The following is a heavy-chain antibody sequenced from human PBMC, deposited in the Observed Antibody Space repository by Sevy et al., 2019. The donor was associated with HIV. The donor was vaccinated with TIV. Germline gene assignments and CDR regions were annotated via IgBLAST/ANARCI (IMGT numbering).Heavy chain of an antibody. CDR3: ARDFSRDLYDSSGYHRAGYYYGMDV. Sequence: GGSLRLSCAASGFTFSSYSMNWVRQAPGKGLEWVSSISSSSSYIYYADSVKGRFTISRDNAKNPLYLQMNSLRAEDTAVYYCARDFSRDLYDSSGYHRAGYYYGMDVWGQGTTVTVSS. D-gene: IGHD3-22*01. V-gene: IGHV3-21*01. CDR2: ISSSSSYI. CDR1: GFTFSSYS. J-gene: IGHJ6*02.